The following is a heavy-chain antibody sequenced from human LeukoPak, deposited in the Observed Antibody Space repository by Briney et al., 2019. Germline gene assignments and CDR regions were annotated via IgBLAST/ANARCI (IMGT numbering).Heavy chain of an antibody. CDR1: GFTLSSYE. V-gene: IGHV3-30*04. Sequence: GGSLRLSCAASGFTLSSYEMNWVRQAPGKGLEWVTIISYDGTNKYYADSVKGRFTISRDNSKNTLFLQMNSLRAEDTAVYYCARSNYYDSRSWGFDIWGQGTMVTVSS. CDR3: ARSNYYDSRSWGFDI. J-gene: IGHJ3*02. D-gene: IGHD3-22*01. CDR2: ISYDGTNK.